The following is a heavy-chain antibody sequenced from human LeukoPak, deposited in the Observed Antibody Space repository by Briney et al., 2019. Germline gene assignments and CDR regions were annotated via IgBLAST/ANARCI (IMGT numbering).Heavy chain of an antibody. CDR2: IKRDGSEK. CDR1: EFTFSSYC. V-gene: IGHV3-7*04. Sequence: GGSLRLSCASSEFTFSSYCMSWVRQAPGKGREWVANIKRDGSEKYYVDSVKGRFTISRDNVKKSLHLQMNSLRAEDTALYYCARVASDRYGDAFDVWGQGTMVTVSS. J-gene: IGHJ3*01. D-gene: IGHD6-19*01. CDR3: ARVASDRYGDAFDV.